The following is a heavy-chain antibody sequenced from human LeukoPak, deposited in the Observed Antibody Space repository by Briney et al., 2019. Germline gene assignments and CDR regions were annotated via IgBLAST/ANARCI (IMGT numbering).Heavy chain of an antibody. J-gene: IGHJ6*02. D-gene: IGHD3-22*01. V-gene: IGHV3-20*04. CDR2: INWNGGST. CDR3: ARRQVRDSSGYYRTTYYGMDV. Sequence: GGSLRLSCAASGFTFDDYGMSWVRQAPGKGLEWFSGINWNGGSTGYADSVKGRFTISRDNAKNSLYLQMNSLRAEDTAVYYCARRQVRDSSGYYRTTYYGMDVWGQGTTATVSS. CDR1: GFTFDDYG.